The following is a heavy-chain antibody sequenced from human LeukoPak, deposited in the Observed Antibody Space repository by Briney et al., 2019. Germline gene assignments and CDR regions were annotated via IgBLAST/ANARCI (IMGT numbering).Heavy chain of an antibody. D-gene: IGHD1-26*01. CDR1: GGAFSSYA. Sequence: SVKVSCKASGGAFSSYAISWVRQAPGQGLEWMGRIIPIFGTANYAQKFQGRVTITTDESTSTAYMELSSLRSEDTAVYYCASLHSGSYADAFDIWGQGTMVTVSS. V-gene: IGHV1-69*05. CDR2: IIPIFGTA. J-gene: IGHJ3*02. CDR3: ASLHSGSYADAFDI.